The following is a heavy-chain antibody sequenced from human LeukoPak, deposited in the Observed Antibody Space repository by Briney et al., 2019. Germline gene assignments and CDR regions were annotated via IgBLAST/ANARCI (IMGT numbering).Heavy chain of an antibody. CDR1: GFTFDDYA. D-gene: IGHD2-2*01. Sequence: GGSLRLSCAASGFTFDDYAIHWVRQAPGKGLEWVSSIRWSSGRKRDTIAYADSVKGRFTISRDNSKNTLYLQMNSLRAEDTAVYYCARGCSSTSCYGFDYWGQGTLVTVSS. CDR2: IRWSSGRKRDTI. J-gene: IGHJ4*02. CDR3: ARGCSSTSCYGFDY. V-gene: IGHV3-9*01.